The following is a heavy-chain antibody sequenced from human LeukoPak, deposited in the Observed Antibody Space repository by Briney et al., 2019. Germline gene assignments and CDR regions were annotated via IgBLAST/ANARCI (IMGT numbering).Heavy chain of an antibody. Sequence: PGGSLRLSCAASGFTVSSNYMSWVRQAPGKGLEWVSVIYRGGSTYYADSVKDRFTISRDNSKNTLYLQMNSLRAEDTAVYYCARDKQEYYYDSSGYSHDAFDIWGQGTMVTVSS. CDR3: ARDKQEYYYDSSGYSHDAFDI. V-gene: IGHV3-53*01. CDR2: IYRGGST. J-gene: IGHJ3*02. CDR1: GFTVSSNY. D-gene: IGHD3-22*01.